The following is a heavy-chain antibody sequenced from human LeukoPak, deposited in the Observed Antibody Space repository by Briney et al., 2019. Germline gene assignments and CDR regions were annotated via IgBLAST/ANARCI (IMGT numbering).Heavy chain of an antibody. CDR3: ARKKMATIDYDAFDI. Sequence: PGGSLRLSCAASGFTFSDYWMQWVRQAPGKGLEWVSSISSSSSYIYYADSVKGRFTISRDNAKNSLYLQMNSLRAEDTAVYYCARKKMATIDYDAFDIWGQGTMVTVSS. CDR2: ISSSSSYI. CDR1: GFTFSDYW. J-gene: IGHJ3*02. D-gene: IGHD5-24*01. V-gene: IGHV3-21*01.